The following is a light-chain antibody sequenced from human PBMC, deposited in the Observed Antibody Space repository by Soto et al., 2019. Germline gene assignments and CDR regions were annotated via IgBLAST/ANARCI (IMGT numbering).Light chain of an antibody. CDR2: YDD. J-gene: IGLJ2*01. CDR3: AAWDDSLNGVV. CDR1: SSNIGNNA. V-gene: IGLV1-36*01. Sequence: QSVLTQPPSVSEAPRRRVTISCSGSSSNIGNNAVNWYQQLPGKAPKLLIYYDDLLPSGVSDRFSGSKSGTSDSLAISVLQSEDEADYYCAAWDDSLNGVVFGGGTKLTVL.